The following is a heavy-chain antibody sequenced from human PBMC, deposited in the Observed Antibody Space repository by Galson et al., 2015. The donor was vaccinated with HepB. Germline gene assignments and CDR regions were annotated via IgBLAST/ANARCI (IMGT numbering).Heavy chain of an antibody. CDR1: GGTFSSYA. CDR3: ARGTAYCGGDCYSYYYYYGMDV. Sequence: SVKVSCKASGGTFSSYAISWVRQAPGQGLEWMGGIIPIFGTANYAQKFQGRVTITADESTSTAYMELSSLRSEDTAVYYCARGTAYCGGDCYSYYYYYGMDVWGQGTTVTVSS. D-gene: IGHD2-21*02. J-gene: IGHJ6*02. CDR2: IIPIFGTA. V-gene: IGHV1-69*13.